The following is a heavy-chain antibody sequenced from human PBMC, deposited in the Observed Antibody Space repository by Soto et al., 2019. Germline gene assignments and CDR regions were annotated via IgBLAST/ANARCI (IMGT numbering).Heavy chain of an antibody. D-gene: IGHD3-10*01. J-gene: IGHJ6*02. Sequence: SETLSLTCTVSGGSISSGDYYWSWVRQPPGKGLDWIWFIYYSGGTYYIPSLKSRVTISVDTSKNQFSLKLSSVTAADTAVYYCARDVAYMVRGVPSNYGMDVWGQGTTVTVSS. V-gene: IGHV4-30-4*01. CDR1: GGSISSGDYY. CDR3: ARDVAYMVRGVPSNYGMDV. CDR2: IYYSGGT.